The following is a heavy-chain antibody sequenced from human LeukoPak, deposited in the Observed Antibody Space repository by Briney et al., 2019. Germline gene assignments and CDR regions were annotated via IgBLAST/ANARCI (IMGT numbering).Heavy chain of an antibody. J-gene: IGHJ4*02. D-gene: IGHD3-10*01. CDR3: AAHRITMVRGVPSYYFDY. Sequence: SVKVSCKASGGTFSSYAISWVRQAPGQGLEWMGGIIPIFGTANYAQKFQGRVTITADESTSTAYMELSSLRSEDTAVYYCAAHRITMVRGVPSYYFDYWGQGTLVTVSS. V-gene: IGHV1-69*13. CDR2: IIPIFGTA. CDR1: GGTFSSYA.